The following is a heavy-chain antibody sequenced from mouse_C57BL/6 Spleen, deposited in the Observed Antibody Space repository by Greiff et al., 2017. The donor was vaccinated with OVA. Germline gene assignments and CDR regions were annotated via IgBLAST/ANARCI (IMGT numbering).Heavy chain of an antibody. D-gene: IGHD2-4*01. V-gene: IGHV1-62-2*01. J-gene: IGHJ2*01. CDR3: ARHEDRRTGYDSFFDY. Sequence: QVQLKESGAELVKPGASVKLSCKASGYTFTEYTIHWVKQRSGQGLEWIGWFYPGSGSIKYNEKFKDKATLTADKSSSTVYMELSRLTSEDSAVYFCARHEDRRTGYDSFFDYWGQGTTLTVSS. CDR2: FYPGSGSI. CDR1: GYTFTEYT.